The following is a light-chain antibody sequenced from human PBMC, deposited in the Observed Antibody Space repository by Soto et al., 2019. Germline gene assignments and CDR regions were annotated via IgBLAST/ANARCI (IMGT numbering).Light chain of an antibody. CDR1: ESVRNNS. CDR2: GAS. V-gene: IGKV3-20*01. J-gene: IGKJ2*01. Sequence: ELVLTQSPGTLSLSPGERATLSCRASESVRNNSLAWYQQHPGQAPRLLIFGASSRATGIPDRFTGSGSGADFSLTISRLEHEDSAGYFCHHYGYGADTFRQGTKLEIK. CDR3: HHYGYGADT.